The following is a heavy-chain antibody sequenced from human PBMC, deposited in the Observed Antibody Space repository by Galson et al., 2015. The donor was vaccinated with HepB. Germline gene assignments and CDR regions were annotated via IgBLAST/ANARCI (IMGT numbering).Heavy chain of an antibody. J-gene: IGHJ4*02. CDR2: INPSGGST. CDR1: GYTFTSYY. Sequence: QSGAEVKKPGASVKVSCKASGYTFTSYYMHWVRQAPGQGLEWMGIINPSGGSTSYAQKFQGRVTMTRDTSTSTVYMELSSLRSEDTAVYYCARSGDSSGYYGKRFDYWGQGTLVTASS. CDR3: ARSGDSSGYYGKRFDY. D-gene: IGHD3-22*01. V-gene: IGHV1-46*01.